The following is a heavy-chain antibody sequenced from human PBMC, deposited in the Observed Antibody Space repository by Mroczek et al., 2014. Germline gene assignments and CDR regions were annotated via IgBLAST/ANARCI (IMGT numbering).Heavy chain of an antibody. V-gene: IGHV4-61*02. D-gene: IGHD4-23*01. CDR2: IYTSGST. J-gene: IGHJ2*01. CDR1: GGSISSGSYY. Sequence: QVQLQESGPGLVKPSQTLSLTCTVSGGSISSGSYYWSWIRQPAGKGLEWIGRIYTSGSTNYNPSLKSRVTISVDTSKNQFSLKLSSVTAADTAVYYCAREGYGGNLDWGLAPWSLSPQ. CDR3: AREGYGGNLD.